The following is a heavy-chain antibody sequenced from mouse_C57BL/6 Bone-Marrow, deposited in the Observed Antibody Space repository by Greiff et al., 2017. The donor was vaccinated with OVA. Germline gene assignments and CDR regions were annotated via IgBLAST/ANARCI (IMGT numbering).Heavy chain of an antibody. V-gene: IGHV1-26*01. CDR2: INPNNGGT. J-gene: IGHJ3*01. D-gene: IGHD1-1*01. Sequence: EVKLQQSGPELVKPGASVKISCKASGYTFTDYYMNWVKQSHGKSLEWIGDINPNNGGTSYNQKFKGKATLTVDKSSSTAYMELRNLTSEDSAVYYCARGNYYGSSPFAYWGQGTLVTVSA. CDR1: GYTFTDYY. CDR3: ARGNYYGSSPFAY.